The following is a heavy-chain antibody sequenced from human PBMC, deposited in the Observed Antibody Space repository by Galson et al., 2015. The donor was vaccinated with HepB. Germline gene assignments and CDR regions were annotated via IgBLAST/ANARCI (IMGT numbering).Heavy chain of an antibody. Sequence: SLRLSCAASGFTFSSYSMNWVRQAPGKGLEWVSYISGSSSTIYYADSVKGRFTISRDNAKNSLYLQMNSLRDEDTAVYYCATDRGIYGSGSFDDYWGQGTLVTVSS. D-gene: IGHD3-10*01. V-gene: IGHV3-48*02. CDR1: GFTFSSYS. CDR3: ATDRGIYGSGSFDDY. J-gene: IGHJ4*02. CDR2: ISGSSSTI.